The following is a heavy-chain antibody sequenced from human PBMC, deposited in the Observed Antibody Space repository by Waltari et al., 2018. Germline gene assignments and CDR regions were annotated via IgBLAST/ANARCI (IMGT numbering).Heavy chain of an antibody. J-gene: IGHJ3*02. Sequence: QLQLQESGPGLVKPSETLSLTCTVSGGSISSSSYYWGWIRQPPGKGLEWIGSIYYSGSTYYNPSLKSRVTISVDTSKNQFSLKLSSVTAADTAVYYCARLKTPRDSSVWPNAFDIWGQGTMVTVSS. CDR2: IYYSGST. CDR1: GGSISSSSYY. V-gene: IGHV4-39*01. D-gene: IGHD3-22*01. CDR3: ARLKTPRDSSVWPNAFDI.